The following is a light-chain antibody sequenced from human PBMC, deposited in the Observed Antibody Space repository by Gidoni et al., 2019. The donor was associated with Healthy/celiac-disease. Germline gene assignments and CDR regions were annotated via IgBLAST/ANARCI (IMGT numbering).Light chain of an antibody. CDR2: DAS. CDR1: QSVSSS. CDR3: QRCSKWPPTFT. Sequence: VVLTQPPATLSMSPGERATLSCRASQSVSSSLAWYQQKPGQAPRLLIYDASNRSTGIPARFSGSGSGTDFTLSISCLEPEDFAVYYCQRCSKWPPTFTFGPGTKVDIK. J-gene: IGKJ3*01. V-gene: IGKV3-11*01.